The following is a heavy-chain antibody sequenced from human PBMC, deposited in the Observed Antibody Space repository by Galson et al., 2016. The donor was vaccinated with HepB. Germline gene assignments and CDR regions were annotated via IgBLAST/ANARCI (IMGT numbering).Heavy chain of an antibody. CDR3: ARVGYYGSGRAYYFDY. J-gene: IGHJ4*02. CDR1: GDSVSSGSYY. D-gene: IGHD3-10*01. CDR2: IYYTGST. Sequence: SETLSLTCTVSGDSVSSGSYYWSWIRQPPGKGPEWIGYIYYTGSTTYSPSPKSRVTISVDTSKNQFSLKLSSVSTADTAVYHCARVGYYGSGRAYYFDYWGQGILVTVSS. V-gene: IGHV4-61*01.